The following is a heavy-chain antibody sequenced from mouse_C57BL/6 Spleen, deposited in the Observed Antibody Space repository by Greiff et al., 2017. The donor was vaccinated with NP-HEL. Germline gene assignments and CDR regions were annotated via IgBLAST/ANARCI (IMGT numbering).Heavy chain of an antibody. CDR1: GFNIKDDY. D-gene: IGHD2-4*01. CDR3: TTGRLRGYFDV. V-gene: IGHV14-4*01. CDR2: IDPENGDT. J-gene: IGHJ1*03. Sequence: VQLQQSGAELVRPGASVKLSCTASGFNIKDDYMHWVKQRPEQGLEWIGWIDPENGDTEYASKFQGKATIAADTSSNTAYLQLSSLTSEDTAVYYCTTGRLRGYFDVWGTGTTVTVSS.